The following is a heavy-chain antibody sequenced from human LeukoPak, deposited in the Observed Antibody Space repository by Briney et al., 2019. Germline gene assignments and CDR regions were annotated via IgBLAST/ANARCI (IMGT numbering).Heavy chain of an antibody. D-gene: IGHD6-6*01. V-gene: IGHV1-18*01. J-gene: IGHJ6*03. CDR1: GYTFTSYG. Sequence: ASVKVSCKASGYTFTSYGISWVRQAPGQGLECMGWISAYNGNTNYAQKLHGRVTMTTDTSKSTAYMELRSLRSDDTAVYYCARDTRIVVSSSYYYYYMDVWGKGTTVTVSS. CDR2: ISAYNGNT. CDR3: ARDTRIVVSSSYYYYYMDV.